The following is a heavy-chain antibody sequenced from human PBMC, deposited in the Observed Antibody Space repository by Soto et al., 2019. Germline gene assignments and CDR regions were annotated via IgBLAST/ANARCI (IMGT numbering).Heavy chain of an antibody. Sequence: QITLKESGPSLVKPTQTLTLTCTFSGFSLTTYGVGVGWVRQPPGKALEWLAIIYWDHDQYFSPSLKDRLTIPNDTSTNHVVLTMTSMDPVDTATYFCAHVDRTFDVWGHGTVVTVSS. CDR1: GFSLTTYGVG. CDR2: IYWDHDQ. J-gene: IGHJ3*01. V-gene: IGHV2-5*02. CDR3: AHVDRTFDV.